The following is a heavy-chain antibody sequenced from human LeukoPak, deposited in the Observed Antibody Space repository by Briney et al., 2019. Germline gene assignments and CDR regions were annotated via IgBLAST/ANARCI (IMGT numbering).Heavy chain of an antibody. CDR2: IYTSGST. CDR1: GGSISSYY. D-gene: IGHD4-17*01. J-gene: IGHJ4*02. V-gene: IGHV4-4*07. CDR3: ARITVTTGSDY. Sequence: SETLSLTCTVSGGSISSYYWSWIRQPAGKGLEWIGRIYTSGSTNYNPSLKSRVTLSEDTSKNQFSLKLGSVTGADRAVYYCARITVTTGSDYWGQGTLVTVSS.